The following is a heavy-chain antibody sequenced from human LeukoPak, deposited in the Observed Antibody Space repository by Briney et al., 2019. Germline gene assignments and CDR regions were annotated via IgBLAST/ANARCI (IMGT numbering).Heavy chain of an antibody. D-gene: IGHD2-2*01. CDR1: GGSISSYY. V-gene: IGHV4-4*07. J-gene: IGHJ4*02. CDR2: IYTSGST. CDR3: ARGNADCSSTSCSGGDFDY. Sequence: SETLSLTCTVSGGSISSYYWSWIRQPAGKGLEWIGRIYTSGSTNYNPSLKSRVTMSVDTSKNQFSLKLSSVTAADTAVYYCARGNADCSSTSCSGGDFDYWGQGTLVTVSS.